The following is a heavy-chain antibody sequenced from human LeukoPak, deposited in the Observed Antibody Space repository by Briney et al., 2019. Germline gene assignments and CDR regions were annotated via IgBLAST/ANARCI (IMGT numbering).Heavy chain of an antibody. CDR3: ARDLDANIWSGDMTNWFDP. CDR2: ISYDGSNK. D-gene: IGHD2-15*01. CDR1: GFTFSSYA. J-gene: IGHJ5*02. Sequence: PGRSLRLSCAASGFTFSSYAMHWVRQAPGKGLEWVAVISYDGSNKYYADSVKGRFTISRDNSKNTLYLQMNSLRAEDTAVYNYARDLDANIWSGDMTNWFDPWGQGTLVTVSS. V-gene: IGHV3-30*04.